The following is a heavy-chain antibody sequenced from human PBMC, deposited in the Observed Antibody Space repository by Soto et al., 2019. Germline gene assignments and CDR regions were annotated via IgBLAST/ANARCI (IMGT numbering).Heavy chain of an antibody. CDR3: ARGRWRQIAY. CDR2: IYYSGST. D-gene: IGHD3-3*01. CDR1: GGSIGSYY. V-gene: IGHV4-59*08. Sequence: SETLSLTCSVSGGSIGSYYWSWIRQPPGKGLEWIGYIYYSGSTNYNPSLKSRVTISVDTSKNQFSLKLSSVTAADTAVYYCARGRWRQIAYWGQGTLVTVSS. J-gene: IGHJ4*02.